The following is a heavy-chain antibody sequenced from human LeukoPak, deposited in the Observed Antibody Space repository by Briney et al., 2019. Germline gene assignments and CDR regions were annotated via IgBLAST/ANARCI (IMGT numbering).Heavy chain of an antibody. V-gene: IGHV1-8*01. CDR1: GYTFRDYE. D-gene: IGHD4-23*01. CDR2: IHANSGKA. J-gene: IGHJ4*02. Sequence: ASVQVSCKTSGYTFRDYEINWVRQAPGIGLESVAWIHANSGKAGSAQKFQGRVTLTRDTSTETAFMELSGLTSDDSATYFCARGHYGGNRYFDNWGQGTLVTVSS. CDR3: ARGHYGGNRYFDN.